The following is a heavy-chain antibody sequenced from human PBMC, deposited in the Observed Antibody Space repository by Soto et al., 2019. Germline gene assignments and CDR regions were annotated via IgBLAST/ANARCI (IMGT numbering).Heavy chain of an antibody. V-gene: IGHV3-74*01. J-gene: IGHJ4*02. D-gene: IGHD3-22*01. Sequence: DVHLVESGGDLVHPGGSLRLSCAASGFTFSSYWMHWVRQVPGKGLVWVSRISPDGKNTNYADSVKGRFTISRYNAKNTVFLQMNSLRVEDMAVYYCVRGASSGYYRIDYWGQGALVTVSS. CDR2: ISPDGKNT. CDR3: VRGASSGYYRIDY. CDR1: GFTFSSYW.